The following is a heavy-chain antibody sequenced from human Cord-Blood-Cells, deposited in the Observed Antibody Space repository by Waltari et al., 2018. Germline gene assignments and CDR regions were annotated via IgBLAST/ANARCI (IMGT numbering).Heavy chain of an antibody. CDR2: ISPILGKA. D-gene: IGHD4-17*01. V-gene: IGHV1-69*10. Sequence: QVQLVQSGAEVKKPGSSVKVSCKASGGTFSSYAISWVRQAPGQGLEWMGGISPILGKANYAQKFQGRVTITADKSTSTAYMELSSLRSEDTAVYYCALTGTSDYPHYFDYWGQGTLVTVSS. J-gene: IGHJ4*02. CDR1: GGTFSSYA. CDR3: ALTGTSDYPHYFDY.